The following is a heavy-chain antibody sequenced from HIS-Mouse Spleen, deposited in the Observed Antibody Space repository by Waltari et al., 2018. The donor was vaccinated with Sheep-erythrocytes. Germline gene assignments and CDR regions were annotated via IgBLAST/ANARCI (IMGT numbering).Heavy chain of an antibody. CDR2: IYYSGRT. D-gene: IGHD6-6*01. Sequence: QLQLQESGPGLVKPSETLSLTCTVSGGPISSSSYYWGWIRQPPGKGLGWVGSIYYSGRTYDNPALKRRVTISVDTSKNQFSLKLSSGTAADTAVYYCARGGMAARTFDYWGQGTLVTVSS. V-gene: IGHV4-39*07. J-gene: IGHJ4*02. CDR3: ARGGMAARTFDY. CDR1: GGPISSSSYY.